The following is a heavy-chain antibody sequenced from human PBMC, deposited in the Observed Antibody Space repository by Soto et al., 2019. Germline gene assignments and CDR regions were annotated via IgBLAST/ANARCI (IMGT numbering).Heavy chain of an antibody. D-gene: IGHD3-16*01. Sequence: EVHSVEAGGVLVKPGGSLTHSCAASGFTFGSFTLNWVRQAPGKGLEWVSSISRSSAYIYYAESVKGRFTNSRDNARSTLYLQMNRVRLVDSAVCFCARDGLPFGGDWGQGTLVAVSS. CDR2: ISRSSAYI. CDR1: GFTFGSFT. CDR3: ARDGLPFGGD. V-gene: IGHV3-21*06. J-gene: IGHJ4*02.